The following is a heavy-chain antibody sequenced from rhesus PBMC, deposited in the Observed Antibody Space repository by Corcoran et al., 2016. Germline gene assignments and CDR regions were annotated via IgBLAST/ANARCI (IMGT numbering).Heavy chain of an antibody. D-gene: IGHD5-42*01. V-gene: IGHV4S14*01. CDR2: IYGSGGSN. Sequence: QVQLQESGPGLVKPSETLSLTCAVSGYSISRGSYWGCIRPPPGKGLWWIGSIYGSGGSNFLNPSLKSRVTLSVDTSKNQFSLKLSAVTAADTAVYYCARVGSSWSEWDTVGTEWYFDLWGPGTPITISS. CDR1: GYSISRGSY. J-gene: IGHJ2*01. CDR3: ARVGSSWSEWDTVGTEWYFDL.